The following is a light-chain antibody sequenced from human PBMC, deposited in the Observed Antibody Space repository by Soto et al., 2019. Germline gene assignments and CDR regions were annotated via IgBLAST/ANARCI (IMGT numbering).Light chain of an antibody. CDR3: QQNGSSPPYT. Sequence: EIVLTQSPGTLSLSPGERATLSCRASQSVSSSYLAWYQQKPGQAPRLLIYGASSRATGISHRFSGSGSGTDFTLTISRLEPEDFAVYYCQQNGSSPPYTFGQGTKLEIK. CDR1: QSVSSSY. V-gene: IGKV3-20*01. CDR2: GAS. J-gene: IGKJ2*01.